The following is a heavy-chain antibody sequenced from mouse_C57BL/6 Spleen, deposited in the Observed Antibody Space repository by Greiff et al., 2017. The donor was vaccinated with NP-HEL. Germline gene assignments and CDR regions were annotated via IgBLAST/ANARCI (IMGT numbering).Heavy chain of an antibody. CDR1: GYSITSGYY. Sequence: EVKLQESGPGLVKPSQSLSLTCSVTGYSITSGYYWNWIRQFPGNKLEWMGYISYDGSNNYNPSLKNRISITRDTSKNQFFLKLNSVTTEDTATYYCAREGYFDVWGTGTTVTGSS. J-gene: IGHJ1*03. CDR3: AREGYFDV. CDR2: ISYDGSN. V-gene: IGHV3-6*01.